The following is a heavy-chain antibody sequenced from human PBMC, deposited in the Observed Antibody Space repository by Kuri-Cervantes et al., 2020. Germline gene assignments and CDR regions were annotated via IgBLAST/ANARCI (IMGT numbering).Heavy chain of an antibody. CDR2: IYTTGNT. V-gene: IGHV4-4*07. CDR3: ARVWSYFESSDSHDSTMFGP. J-gene: IGHJ5*02. CDR1: GDSVSSYF. Sequence: GSLRLSCTVSGDSVSSYFWSWIRQPAGKGLEWIGRIYTTGNTNYNPSLKSRVIVSVDESKNHFSLKLSSVTAADTAVYYCARVWSYFESSDSHDSTMFGPWGQGALVTVSS. D-gene: IGHD3-22*01.